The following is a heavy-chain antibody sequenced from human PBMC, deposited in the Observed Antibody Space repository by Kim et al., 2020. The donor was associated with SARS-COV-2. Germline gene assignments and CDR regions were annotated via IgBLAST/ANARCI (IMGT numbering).Heavy chain of an antibody. V-gene: IGHV3-30*01. D-gene: IGHD3-16*01. CDR3: ARDLGGYFDY. Sequence: SNKDYVDSVQGRFTITRDNSKNPRDLQMNGLRAEETAVYYCARDLGGYFDYWGQGTLVTVSS. CDR2: SNK. J-gene: IGHJ4*02.